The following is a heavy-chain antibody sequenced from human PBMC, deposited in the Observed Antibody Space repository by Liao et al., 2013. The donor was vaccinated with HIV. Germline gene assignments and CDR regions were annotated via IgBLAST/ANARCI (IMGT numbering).Heavy chain of an antibody. Sequence: QVQLQQWGAGLLKPSETLSLTCAVYGGSFSGYYWSWVRQPTGKGLEWIGEINQSGSTNYNPSLKSRVTISVDTSKNQFSLKLSSVTAADTAVYYCARLDKLTMFSPSDFWGQGTLVTVSS. J-gene: IGHJ4*02. CDR2: INQSGST. V-gene: IGHV4-34*02. CDR3: ARLDKLTMFSPSDF. CDR1: GGSFSGYY. D-gene: IGHD3-9*01.